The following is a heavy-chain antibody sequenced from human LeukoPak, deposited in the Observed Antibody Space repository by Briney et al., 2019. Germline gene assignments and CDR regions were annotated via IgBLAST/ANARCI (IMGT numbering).Heavy chain of an antibody. Sequence: GASVKVSCTASGGTFSSYAISWVRQAPGQGLEWMGRIIPILGIANYAQKFQGRVTISADKSTSTAYMELSSLRSEDTAVYYCASTFRSDYDPYYYYGMDVWGQGTTVTVSS. CDR1: GGTFSSYA. D-gene: IGHD4-17*01. J-gene: IGHJ6*02. V-gene: IGHV1-69*04. CDR3: ASTFRSDYDPYYYYGMDV. CDR2: IIPILGIA.